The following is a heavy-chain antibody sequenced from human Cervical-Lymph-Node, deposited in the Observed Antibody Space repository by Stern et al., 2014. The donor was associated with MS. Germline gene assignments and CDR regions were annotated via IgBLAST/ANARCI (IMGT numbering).Heavy chain of an antibody. CDR2: ISSSSGYI. D-gene: IGHD3-10*01. CDR1: GFTFSSYS. CDR3: ARDTITMVRGGYYFDY. J-gene: IGHJ4*02. V-gene: IGHV3-21*01. Sequence: VQLVESGGGLVKPGGSLRISCAASGFTFSSYSMNWIRQAPGTGLEWVPSISSSSGYIYYAHSVKGRFTISRDHAKKSLYLQLNSLRAEDTAVYYCARDTITMVRGGYYFDYWGQGTLVTVSS.